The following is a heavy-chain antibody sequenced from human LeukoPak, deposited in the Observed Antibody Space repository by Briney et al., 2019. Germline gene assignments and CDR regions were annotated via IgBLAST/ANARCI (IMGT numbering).Heavy chain of an antibody. CDR2: INPSGGST. CDR1: GYTFTSYY. V-gene: IGHV1-46*01. Sequence: ASVKVSCKASGYTFTSYYMHWVRQAPGQGLEWMGIINPSGGSTSYAQKLQGRVTMTTDTSTSTAYMELRSLRSDDTAVYYCARASRALYGMDVWGQGTTVTVSS. J-gene: IGHJ6*02. CDR3: ARASRALYGMDV.